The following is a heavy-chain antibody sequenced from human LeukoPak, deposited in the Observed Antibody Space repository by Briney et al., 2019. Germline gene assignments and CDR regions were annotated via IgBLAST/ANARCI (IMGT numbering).Heavy chain of an antibody. CDR3: ARRSDSGSNDGEDYFDY. J-gene: IGHJ4*02. D-gene: IGHD1-26*01. V-gene: IGHV4-39*02. CDR2: MYYDGST. CDR1: GGSIYSTSFY. Sequence: SEALSLTCTVSGGSIYSTSFYWGWIRQPPGKGLEWIGSMYYDGSTYYNPSLKSRVTISVDTSKNHFSLKLTSVTAADTAVYFCARRSDSGSNDGEDYFDYWGQGTLVTVSP.